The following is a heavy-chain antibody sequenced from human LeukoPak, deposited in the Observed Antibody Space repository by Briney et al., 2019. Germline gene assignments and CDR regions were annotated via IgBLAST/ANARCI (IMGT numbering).Heavy chain of an antibody. J-gene: IGHJ4*02. CDR2: ISGSGGST. CDR1: GFTFSSYG. CDR3: AKEIGSIAAAGNFIDY. D-gene: IGHD6-13*01. V-gene: IGHV3-23*01. Sequence: GGSLRLSCAASGFTFSSYGMSWVRQAPGKGLEWVSAISGSGGSTYYADSVKGRFTISRDNSKNTLYLQMNSLRAEDTAVYYCAKEIGSIAAAGNFIDYWGQGTLVTVSS.